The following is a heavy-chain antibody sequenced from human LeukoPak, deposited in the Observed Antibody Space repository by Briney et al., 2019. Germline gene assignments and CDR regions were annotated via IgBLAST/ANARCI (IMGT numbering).Heavy chain of an antibody. Sequence: GGSLRLSCAASGFTFSSYWMSWVRQAPGKGLEWVANIKQDGSEKYYVDSVKGRFTISRDNAKNSLYLQMNSLRAEDTAVYYCARDTQYYDFWSGTYYYYYMDVWGKGTTVTVSS. J-gene: IGHJ6*03. CDR3: ARDTQYYDFWSGTYYYYYMDV. V-gene: IGHV3-7*01. CDR1: GFTFSSYW. D-gene: IGHD3-3*01. CDR2: IKQDGSEK.